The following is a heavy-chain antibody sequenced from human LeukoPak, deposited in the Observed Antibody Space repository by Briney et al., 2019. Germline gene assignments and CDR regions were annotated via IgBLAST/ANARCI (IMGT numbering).Heavy chain of an antibody. CDR2: IYYSGST. Sequence: SETLSLTCTVSGGSISSSSYYWGWIRPPPGKGLEWIGSIYYSGSTYYNPSLTSPVTISVDTSKNQFSLKLSSVTAADTAVYYCARQVPDSSSSGWFDPWGQGTLVTVSS. J-gene: IGHJ5*02. CDR3: ARQVPDSSSSGWFDP. CDR1: GGSISSSSYY. V-gene: IGHV4-39*01. D-gene: IGHD6-6*01.